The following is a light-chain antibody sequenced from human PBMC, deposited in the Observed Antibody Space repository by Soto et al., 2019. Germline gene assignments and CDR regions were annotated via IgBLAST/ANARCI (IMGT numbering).Light chain of an antibody. V-gene: IGLV1-40*01. J-gene: IGLJ1*01. CDR1: SSNIGAGYD. CDR2: GNS. Sequence: QSALXQPPSVSGAPGQRVTIFCTGSSSNIGAGYDVHWYQQLPGTAPKLLIYGNSNRPSGVPDRFSGSKSGTSASLAITGLQAEDEADYYCQSYDSSLSGSYVFGTGTKVTVL. CDR3: QSYDSSLSGSYV.